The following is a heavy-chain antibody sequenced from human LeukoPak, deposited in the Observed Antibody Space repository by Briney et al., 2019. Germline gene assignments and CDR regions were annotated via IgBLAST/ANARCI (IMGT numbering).Heavy chain of an antibody. V-gene: IGHV1-2*02. J-gene: IGHJ4*02. CDR1: GYSFTGYF. CDR3: ARRGLAASSDS. Sequence: ASVKVSCKASGYSFTGYFILWMRQAPGQGLEWLGWINPHSGSINYAPKFQGRVTSTRDTSINTVYLEVTSLRPDDTAIYYCARRGLAASSDSWGQGTLVTVSS. CDR2: INPHSGSI. D-gene: IGHD2-15*01.